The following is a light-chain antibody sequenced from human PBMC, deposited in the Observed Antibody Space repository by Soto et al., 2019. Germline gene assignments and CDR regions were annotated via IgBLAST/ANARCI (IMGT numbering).Light chain of an antibody. J-gene: IGKJ1*01. CDR1: QSISSW. CDR3: QQYDNYFPWT. V-gene: IGKV1-5*03. CDR2: RAS. Sequence: DIQMTQSPSTLSASKGDRVTITCRASQSISSWLAWYQQKPGKAPKLLIYRASSLASGVPSRFSGSGSGTEFTLTISSLQPDDFATYYCQQYDNYFPWTFGHGAKVDIK.